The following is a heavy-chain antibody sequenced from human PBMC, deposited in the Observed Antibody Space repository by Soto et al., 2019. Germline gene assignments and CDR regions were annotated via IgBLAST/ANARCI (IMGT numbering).Heavy chain of an antibody. CDR2: ISGSGGST. V-gene: IGHV3-23*01. Sequence: GGSLRLSCAASGFTFSSYAMSWVRQAPGKGLEWVSAISGSGGSTYYADSVKGRFTISRDNSKNTLYLQMNSLRAEDTAVYYFVKVRSLPLLWSRIDAFDIWGQGTMVTVSS. CDR1: GFTFSSYA. J-gene: IGHJ3*02. CDR3: VKVRSLPLLWSRIDAFDI. D-gene: IGHD3-10*01.